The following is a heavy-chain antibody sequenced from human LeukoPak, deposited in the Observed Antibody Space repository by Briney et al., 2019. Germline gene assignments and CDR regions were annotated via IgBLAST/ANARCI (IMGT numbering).Heavy chain of an antibody. V-gene: IGHV1-69*04. CDR2: IIPILGIA. Sequence: SVKVSCKASGYTFTGYYMHWVRQAPGQGLEWMGRIIPILGIANYAQKFQGRVTITADKSTSTAYMELSSLRSEDTAVYYCARDPFEADYSTRPDFDYWGQGTLVTVSS. CDR3: ARDPFEADYSTRPDFDY. CDR1: GYTFTGYY. J-gene: IGHJ4*02. D-gene: IGHD4-11*01.